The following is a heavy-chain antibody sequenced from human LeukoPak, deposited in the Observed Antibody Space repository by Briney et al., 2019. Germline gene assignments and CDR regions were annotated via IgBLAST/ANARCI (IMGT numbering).Heavy chain of an antibody. D-gene: IGHD4-11*01. Sequence: GGSLRLSCAASGFTFSSYAMHWVRQAPGKGLEWVACISSSGSYTYYANSVKGRFTVSRDNAKNSLFLQMNSLRAEDTAMYYCATDRFGNYDFDNWGQGTLVTVSS. CDR1: GFTFSSYA. CDR3: ATDRFGNYDFDN. V-gene: IGHV3-21*01. J-gene: IGHJ4*02. CDR2: ISSSGSYT.